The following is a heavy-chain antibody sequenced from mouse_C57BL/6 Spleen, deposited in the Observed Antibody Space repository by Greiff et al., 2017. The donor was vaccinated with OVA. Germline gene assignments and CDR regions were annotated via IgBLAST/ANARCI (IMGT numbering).Heavy chain of an antibody. Sequence: EVKLQESGPGLVKPSQSLSLTCSVTGYSITSGYYWNWIRQFPGNKLEWMGYISYDGSNNYNPSLKNRISITRDTSKNQFFLKLNSVTTEDTATYYCARIRGYDYDEGDYWGQGTTLTVSS. CDR2: ISYDGSN. CDR1: GYSITSGYY. D-gene: IGHD2-4*01. V-gene: IGHV3-6*01. CDR3: ARIRGYDYDEGDY. J-gene: IGHJ2*01.